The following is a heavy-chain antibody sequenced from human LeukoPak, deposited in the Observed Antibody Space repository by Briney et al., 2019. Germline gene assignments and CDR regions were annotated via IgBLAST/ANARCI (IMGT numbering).Heavy chain of an antibody. CDR2: INHSGST. D-gene: IGHD6-13*01. CDR1: GGSFSGYY. Sequence: SETLSLTCAVYGGSFSGYYWSWIRQPPGKGLEWIGEINHSGSTDYNSSLKSRLSISVDTPKNQFSLKLSSVTAADTAVYYCARHGPYSSSWYVNSRSFDYWGQGTLVTVSS. CDR3: ARHGPYSSSWYVNSRSFDY. J-gene: IGHJ4*02. V-gene: IGHV4-34*01.